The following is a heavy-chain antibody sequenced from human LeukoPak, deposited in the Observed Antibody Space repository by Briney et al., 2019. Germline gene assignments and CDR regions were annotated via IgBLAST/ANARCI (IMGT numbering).Heavy chain of an antibody. J-gene: IGHJ3*02. Sequence: GGSLRLSCAASGFTFSSYAMSWVRQAPGKGLEWVSAISGSGGSTYYADSVKGRFTISRDNSKNTLYLQMNSLRAEDTALYYCAKNADSRDGYNGDAFDIWGQGTMVTVSS. CDR1: GFTFSSYA. CDR3: AKNADSRDGYNGDAFDI. V-gene: IGHV3-23*01. CDR2: ISGSGGST. D-gene: IGHD5-24*01.